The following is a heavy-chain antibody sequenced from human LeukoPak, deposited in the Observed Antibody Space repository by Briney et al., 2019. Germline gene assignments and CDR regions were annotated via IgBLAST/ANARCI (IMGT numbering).Heavy chain of an antibody. V-gene: IGHV3-30*02. J-gene: IGHJ4*02. CDR3: AKAIWVAATSSWFCLDY. D-gene: IGHD3-10*01. Sequence: GGSLRLSCAASGFTFSGYGMHWVRQAPGKGLEWVAFIHYDGARSYYADSVKGRFTISRDNSRNTLYLQMNSLRPEDTAVYYCAKAIWVAATSSWFCLDYWGQGTLVTVSS. CDR1: GFTFSGYG. CDR2: IHYDGARS.